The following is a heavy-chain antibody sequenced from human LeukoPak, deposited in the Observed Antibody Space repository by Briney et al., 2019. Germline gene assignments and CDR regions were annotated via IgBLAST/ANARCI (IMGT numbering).Heavy chain of an antibody. V-gene: IGHV1-69*04. D-gene: IGHD3-22*01. Sequence: GASVKVSCKASGGTFSSYAISWVRQAPGQGLEWMGRIIPILHISNYAQKFQGRVTITGDKSTSTVYMEMSSLRSEDTAVYYCARGRYYYGSSGTRFDPWGQGTLVTVSS. J-gene: IGHJ5*02. CDR2: IIPILHIS. CDR1: GGTFSSYA. CDR3: ARGRYYYGSSGTRFDP.